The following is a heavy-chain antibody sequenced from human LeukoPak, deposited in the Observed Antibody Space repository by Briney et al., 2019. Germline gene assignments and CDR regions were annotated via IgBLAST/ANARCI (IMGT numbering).Heavy chain of an antibody. CDR2: ISWNSGSI. CDR3: AKDRDQWEPESVLDY. D-gene: IGHD1-26*01. Sequence: PGGSLRLSCATSGFTFRSYAMIWVRQAPERGLQWVSGISWNSGSIGYADSVKGRFTISRDNAKNSLYLQTNSLRAEDTALYYYAKDRDQWEPESVLDYWGQGTLVTVSS. J-gene: IGHJ4*02. CDR1: GFTFRSYA. V-gene: IGHV3-9*01.